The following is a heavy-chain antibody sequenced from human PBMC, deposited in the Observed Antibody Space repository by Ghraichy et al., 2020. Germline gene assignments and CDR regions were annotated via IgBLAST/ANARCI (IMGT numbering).Heavy chain of an antibody. CDR2: FSNNGSSK. CDR1: GFTFNYHA. V-gene: IGHV3-64D*06. Sequence: GESLNISCSASGFTFNYHAMHWVRQAPGKGLEYVSAFSNNGSSKYYADSVKGRFTISRDNSKNTLYLQMNRLRAEETAVYYCVKDEMVGRTKLAYWDQGTLFTVSS. D-gene: IGHD1-26*01. J-gene: IGHJ4*02. CDR3: VKDEMVGRTKLAY.